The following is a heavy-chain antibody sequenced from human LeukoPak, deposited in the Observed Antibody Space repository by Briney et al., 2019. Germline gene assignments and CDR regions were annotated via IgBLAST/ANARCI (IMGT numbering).Heavy chain of an antibody. J-gene: IGHJ4*02. V-gene: IGHV3-30*03. CDR1: GFTFSGYW. D-gene: IGHD3-16*01. Sequence: PGGSLRLSCAASGFTFSGYWMHWVRQAPGKGLEWVTVISSDGRDKKYADSVKGRFTISRDNSKNTLYLQMNSLRPEDTAVYYYARDLASGSADYYFDYWGQGTLVTVSS. CDR2: ISSDGRDK. CDR3: ARDLASGSADYYFDY.